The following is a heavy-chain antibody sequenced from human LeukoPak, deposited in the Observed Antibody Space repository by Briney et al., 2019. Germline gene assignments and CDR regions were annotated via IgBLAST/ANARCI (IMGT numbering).Heavy chain of an antibody. Sequence: GASVKVSCKASGYTFTGYYMHWVRQAPGQGLEWMGWINPNSGGTNYAQKFQGRVTMTRDTSISTAYMELSRLRSDDTAVYYCARETDYYYYYGMDVWGQGTTVTVSS. CDR3: ARETDYYYYYGMDV. CDR2: INPNSGGT. J-gene: IGHJ6*02. V-gene: IGHV1-2*02. D-gene: IGHD1-14*01. CDR1: GYTFTGYY.